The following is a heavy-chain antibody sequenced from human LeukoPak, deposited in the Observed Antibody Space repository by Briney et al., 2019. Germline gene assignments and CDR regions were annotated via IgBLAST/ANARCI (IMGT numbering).Heavy chain of an antibody. J-gene: IGHJ4*02. CDR3: ARSTYYDFWSGYPDYFDY. Sequence: GGSLRLSCAASGFTFSSYWMHWVRQAPGKGLVWVSRINSDGSSTSYADSVKGRFTISRDNAKNTLYLQMNSLRAEDTAVYYCARSTYYDFWSGYPDYFDYWGQGTLVTVSS. V-gene: IGHV3-74*01. CDR2: INSDGSST. CDR1: GFTFSSYW. D-gene: IGHD3-3*01.